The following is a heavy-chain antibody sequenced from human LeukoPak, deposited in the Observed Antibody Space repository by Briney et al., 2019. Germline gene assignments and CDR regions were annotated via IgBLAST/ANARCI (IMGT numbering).Heavy chain of an antibody. D-gene: IGHD1-26*01. V-gene: IGHV3-21*01. CDR1: GFTFSSYS. CDR2: ISSSSSYI. J-gene: IGHJ4*02. Sequence: GGSLRLSCAASGFTFSSYSMNWVRQAPGKGLEWVSSISSSSSYIYYADSVKGRFTISRDNAKNSLYLQMNSLRAEDTAVYYCARAKAMGATPGKYYFDYWGQGTLVIVSS. CDR3: ARAKAMGATPGKYYFDY.